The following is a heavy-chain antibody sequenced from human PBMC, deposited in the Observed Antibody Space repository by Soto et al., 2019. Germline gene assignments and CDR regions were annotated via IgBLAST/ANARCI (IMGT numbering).Heavy chain of an antibody. Sequence: GGSLRLSCAASGFTFSSYGMHWVRQAPGKGLEWVAVIWYDGSNKYYADSVKGRFTISRDNSENTLYLQMKSMRAEDTAVYYCARAKGGRYCTNGVCLGLDYWGQGTLVTVSS. J-gene: IGHJ4*02. CDR3: ARAKGGRYCTNGVCLGLDY. D-gene: IGHD2-8*01. CDR1: GFTFSSYG. V-gene: IGHV3-33*01. CDR2: IWYDGSNK.